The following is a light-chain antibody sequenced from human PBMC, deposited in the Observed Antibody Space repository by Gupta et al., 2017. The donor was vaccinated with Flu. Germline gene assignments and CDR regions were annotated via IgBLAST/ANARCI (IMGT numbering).Light chain of an antibody. V-gene: IGLV1-44*01. CDR3: AVWDDSVNGPGV. CDR2: EDS. Sequence: QSVLTQPPSASGTPGQRVSISCSGSSSNIGSSPVSWYQQLPGTAPKLLIYEDSQRPSGVPDRFSGAKSGPSASLAISGLQSDDEADYCCAVWDDSVNGPGVFGGGTKLTVL. CDR1: SSNIGSSP. J-gene: IGLJ3*02.